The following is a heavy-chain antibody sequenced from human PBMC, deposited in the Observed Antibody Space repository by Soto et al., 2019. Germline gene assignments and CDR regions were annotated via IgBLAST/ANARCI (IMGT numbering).Heavy chain of an antibody. CDR3: ARVLHSPIFVLVVAATHSLEY. Sequence: GWSLRFSCSASRFSFSTYGMHLVLHPPFKLLECLLVISYDGSNKYYAASVKGRFTISRDNSKNTLYLQMNSLRAEDTAVYYCARVLHSPIFVLVVAATHSLEYWGQGTLVTVS. D-gene: IGHD2-15*01. CDR2: ISYDGSNK. CDR1: RFSFSTYG. J-gene: IGHJ4*02. V-gene: IGHV3-30*03.